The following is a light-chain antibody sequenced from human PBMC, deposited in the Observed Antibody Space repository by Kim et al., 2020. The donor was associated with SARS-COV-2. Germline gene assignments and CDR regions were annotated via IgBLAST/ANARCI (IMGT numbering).Light chain of an antibody. CDR3: QSYDSSLSGYV. Sequence: QPVLTQPPSVSGAPGQRVTISCTGSSSNIGAGYDVHWYQQLPGTAPKLLIYGNSNRPSGVPDRFSGSKSGTSASLAITGLQAEDDAEYYCQSYDSSLSGYVFGTGTKVTVL. CDR1: SSNIGAGYD. CDR2: GNS. V-gene: IGLV1-40*01. J-gene: IGLJ1*01.